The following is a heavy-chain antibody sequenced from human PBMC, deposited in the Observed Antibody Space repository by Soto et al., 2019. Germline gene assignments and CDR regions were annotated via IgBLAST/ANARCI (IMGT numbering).Heavy chain of an antibody. D-gene: IGHD2-15*01. J-gene: IGHJ3*02. CDR1: GYGFSNPW. Sequence: GSLKISCKGSGYGFSNPWVAWLRHMPGKSPEGVGIIYPGNSNTMYRPYSTGQVNISADTALSTTYLQWDTLKPSDTANYFCASDSHCDGGNCPMGGFDMWGQGTMVAVSS. CDR2: IYPGNSNT. CDR3: ASDSHCDGGNCPMGGFDM. V-gene: IGHV5-51*01.